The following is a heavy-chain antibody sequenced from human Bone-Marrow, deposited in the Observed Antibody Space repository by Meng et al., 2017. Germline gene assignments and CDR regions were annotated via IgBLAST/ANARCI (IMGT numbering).Heavy chain of an antibody. Sequence: QVQLGPSGAEVKKPGASVKVSCKASGYNFPDYRLKLVRRAPGQGLEWMGRINPKSGDTHYAKRFQGRVTMTGDTSISTAYMELSGLRSDDTAMYYCARDEDISAAGKLFGDYWGQGTLVTVSS. J-gene: IGHJ4*02. D-gene: IGHD6-13*01. V-gene: IGHV1-2*06. CDR3: ARDEDISAAGKLFGDY. CDR1: GYNFPDYR. CDR2: INPKSGDT.